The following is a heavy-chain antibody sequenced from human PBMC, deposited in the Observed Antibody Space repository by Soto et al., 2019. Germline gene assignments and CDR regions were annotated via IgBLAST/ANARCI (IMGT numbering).Heavy chain of an antibody. CDR3: ARVGPPSDY. CDR2: ISSSSSTI. CDR1: GFTFSGYS. J-gene: IGHJ4*02. V-gene: IGHV3-48*04. Sequence: GGSLRLSCAASGFTFSGYSMNWVRQAPGKGLEWVSYISSSSSTIYYADSVKGRFTVSRVNAKNSLYLQMNSLRAEDTAVYYCARVGPPSDYWGQGTLVTVSS.